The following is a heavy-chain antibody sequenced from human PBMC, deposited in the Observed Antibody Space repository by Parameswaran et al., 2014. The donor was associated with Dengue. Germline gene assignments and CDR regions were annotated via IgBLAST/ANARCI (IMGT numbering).Heavy chain of an antibody. Sequence: WVRQAPGQGLEWMGWINPNSGGTNYAQKFQGRVTMTRDTSISTAYMELSRLRSDDTAVYYCARDRSSGYYYARDAFDIWGQGTMVTVSS. CDR2: INPNSGGT. CDR3: ARDRSSGYYYARDAFDI. D-gene: IGHD3-22*01. J-gene: IGHJ3*02. V-gene: IGHV1-2*02.